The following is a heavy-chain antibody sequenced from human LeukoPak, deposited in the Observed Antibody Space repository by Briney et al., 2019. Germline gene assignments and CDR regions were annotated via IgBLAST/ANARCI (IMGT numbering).Heavy chain of an antibody. CDR1: GYTFTGYY. J-gene: IGHJ6*03. D-gene: IGHD1-26*01. Sequence: GASVKVSCKASGYTFTGYYMHWVRQAPGQGLEWMGWINPNSGGTNYAQEFQGRVTMTRDTSISTAYMELSRLRSDDTAVYYCARGDYYYYYYMDVWGKGTTVTVSS. CDR2: INPNSGGT. V-gene: IGHV1-2*02. CDR3: ARGDYYYYYYMDV.